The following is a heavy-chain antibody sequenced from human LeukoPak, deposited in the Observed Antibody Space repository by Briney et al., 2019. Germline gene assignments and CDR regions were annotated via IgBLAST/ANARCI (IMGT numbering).Heavy chain of an antibody. CDR1: GGSISSSSYY. D-gene: IGHD3-22*01. CDR2: IYYSGST. J-gene: IGHJ4*02. CDR3: ARTPIYYFDNSGYYN. Sequence: SETLSLTCTVSGGSISSSSYYWGWIRQPPGKGLEWIGSIYYSGSTYYNPSLKSRVTMSVDTSKKQFSLRLSSVTAADTAVYYCARTPIYYFDNSGYYNWGQGTLVTVSS. V-gene: IGHV4-39*07.